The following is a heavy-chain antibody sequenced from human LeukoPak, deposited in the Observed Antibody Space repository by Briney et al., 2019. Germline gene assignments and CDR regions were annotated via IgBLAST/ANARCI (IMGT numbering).Heavy chain of an antibody. Sequence: SETLSLTCAVYGGSFSGYYWTWIRQSAGKGLEWIGRINTSGSTNYNPSLRSRVTMSVNTSKNQFSLNLTSVTAADTAVYSCAREGGDPIDPWGQGTLVTVSS. J-gene: IGHJ5*02. CDR1: GGSFSGYY. CDR2: INTSGST. D-gene: IGHD6-25*01. V-gene: IGHV4-4*07. CDR3: AREGGDPIDP.